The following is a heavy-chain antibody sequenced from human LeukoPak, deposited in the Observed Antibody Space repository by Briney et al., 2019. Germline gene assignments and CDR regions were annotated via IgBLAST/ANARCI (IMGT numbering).Heavy chain of an antibody. CDR1: GGSISSGGYY. D-gene: IGHD4-11*01. Sequence: SETLSLTCTVSGGSISSGGYYWSRIPPHTGQGLEWISYIYYTGSTYYNPSLKSLLTISLNTSSNQLSLKLNSVTAADTAVYYCARGPVRDYSNYWGQGTLVTVSS. CDR2: IYYTGST. V-gene: IGHV4-31*01. CDR3: ARGPVRDYSNY. J-gene: IGHJ4*02.